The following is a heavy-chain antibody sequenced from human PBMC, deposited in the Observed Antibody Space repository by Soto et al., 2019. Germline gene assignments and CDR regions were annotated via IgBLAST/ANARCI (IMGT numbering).Heavy chain of an antibody. CDR2: INHSGST. V-gene: IGHV4-34*01. J-gene: IGHJ4*02. D-gene: IGHD3-22*01. CDR3: ARERSSGYYYSYYFDY. CDR1: DGSFSGYY. Sequence: QVQLQQWGAGLLKPSETLSLTCAVYDGSFSGYYWSWIRQPPGKGLEWIGEINHSGSTNYNPSLKSRVTISVDTSKNQFSLKLSSVTAADTAVYYCARERSSGYYYSYYFDYWGQGTLVTVSS.